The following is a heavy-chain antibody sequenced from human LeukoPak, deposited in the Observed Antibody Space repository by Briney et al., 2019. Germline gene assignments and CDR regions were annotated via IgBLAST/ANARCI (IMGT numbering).Heavy chain of an antibody. CDR1: GFTVSSNY. Sequence: GGSLRLSCAASGFTVSSNYVSWVRQAPGKGLEWVSVIYSGGSTFYADSVKGRFTLSRDNSKNTLYLQMNSLRAEDTAVYYCAREEGYCSGGSYWGLDPWGQGALVTVSS. J-gene: IGHJ5*02. D-gene: IGHD2-15*01. V-gene: IGHV3-53*01. CDR2: IYSGGST. CDR3: AREEGYCSGGSYWGLDP.